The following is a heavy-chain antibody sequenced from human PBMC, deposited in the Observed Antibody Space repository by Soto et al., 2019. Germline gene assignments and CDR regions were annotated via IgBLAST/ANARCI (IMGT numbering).Heavy chain of an antibody. CDR2: INPNSGGT. CDR3: VRASGSDNDCLHY. D-gene: IGHD2-21*01. Sequence: ASVKVSCKASGYTFTDYYLHWVRQAPGQGLERMGWINPNSGGTNYAQKFQNWVTMTRDTSISTAYMELSRLTSDDTAVYYCVRASGSDNDCLHYWGPGTLFTVSS. V-gene: IGHV1-2*04. J-gene: IGHJ4*02. CDR1: GYTFTDYY.